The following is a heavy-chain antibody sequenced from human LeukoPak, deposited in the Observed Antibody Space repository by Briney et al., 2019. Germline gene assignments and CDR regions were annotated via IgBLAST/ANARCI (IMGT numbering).Heavy chain of an antibody. CDR1: GGSFSGYY. J-gene: IGHJ5*02. D-gene: IGHD3-10*01. Sequence: SETLSLTCAVYGGSFSGYYWSWIRQPPGKGLEWIGYIYYSGSTNYNPSLKSRVAVSVDTSKNRFSLKLSSVTAADTAVYYCARGGSTSYREFLYNWFDPWGQGTLVTVSS. CDR3: ARGGSTSYREFLYNWFDP. V-gene: IGHV4-59*01. CDR2: IYYSGST.